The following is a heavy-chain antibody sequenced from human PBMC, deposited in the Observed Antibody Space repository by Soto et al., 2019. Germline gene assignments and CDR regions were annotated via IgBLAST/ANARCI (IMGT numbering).Heavy chain of an antibody. D-gene: IGHD1-1*01. Sequence: QLQLQESGPGLVEPSETLSLTCTVSGGCISSSPYYWAWIRQPPGKGLQWIGNIYYNGNTFYNPSLKSRVAISIDTSKNQFSLRLSSVTASDTAVYYCARHGPLTNNWNQLNCWGQGTLVTVSS. CDR3: ARHGPLTNNWNQLNC. V-gene: IGHV4-39*01. CDR1: GGCISSSPYY. J-gene: IGHJ4*02. CDR2: IYYNGNT.